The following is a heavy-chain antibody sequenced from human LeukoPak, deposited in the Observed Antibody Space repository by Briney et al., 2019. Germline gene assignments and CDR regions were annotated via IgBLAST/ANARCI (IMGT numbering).Heavy chain of an antibody. CDR1: GGSFSGYY. V-gene: IGHV4-34*01. Sequence: SETLSLTCAVYGGSFSGYYWSWIRQPPGKGLEWIGEINHSGSTNYNPSLKSRVTISVDTSKNQFSLKLSSVTAADTAVYYCARGSGGRPTTLGMDVWGQGTTVTVSS. CDR3: ARGSGGRPTTLGMDV. CDR2: INHSGST. D-gene: IGHD2-15*01. J-gene: IGHJ6*02.